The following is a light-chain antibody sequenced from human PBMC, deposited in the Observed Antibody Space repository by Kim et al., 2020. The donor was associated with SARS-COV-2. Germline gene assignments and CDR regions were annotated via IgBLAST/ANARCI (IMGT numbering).Light chain of an antibody. J-gene: IGKJ5*01. CDR2: GAS. CDR3: QQYDLWPPVT. CDR1: QSVSSN. Sequence: EVVMTQSPATLSVSPGERVTLSCRASQSVSSNVAWYQQKPGQTPRLLIYGASTRATGIPARFSGSGSGIEFTLTISSLQSGDFAVYYCQQYDLWPPVTVCQGTRLEI. V-gene: IGKV3-15*01.